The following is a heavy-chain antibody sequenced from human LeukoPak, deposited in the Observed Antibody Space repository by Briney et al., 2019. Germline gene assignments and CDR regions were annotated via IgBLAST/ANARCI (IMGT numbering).Heavy chain of an antibody. J-gene: IGHJ4*02. V-gene: IGHV1-2*02. CDR2: INPNSGGT. D-gene: IGHD5-12*01. Sequence: SVKVSCKASGYTFTGYYMHWVRQAPGQGLEWMGWINPNSGGTNHAQKFQGRVTMTRDTSISTAYMELSRLRSDDTAVYYCARAPRAVATGVYWGQGTLVTVSS. CDR1: GYTFTGYY. CDR3: ARAPRAVATGVY.